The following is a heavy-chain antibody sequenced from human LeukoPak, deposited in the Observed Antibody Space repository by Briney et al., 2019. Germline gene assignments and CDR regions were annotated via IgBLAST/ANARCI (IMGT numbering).Heavy chain of an antibody. J-gene: IGHJ4*02. V-gene: IGHV3-23*01. CDR3: APLGSLDY. D-gene: IGHD7-27*01. CDR1: VFTFSNYA. Sequence: GGSLRLSCADSVFTFSNYAMSWVRQAPGKGLEWVSAISGSGGNTYYADSVKGRFTISRDNSKNTLYLQMNSLRAEDTAVYYCAPLGSLDYWGQGTLVTVSS. CDR2: ISGSGGNT.